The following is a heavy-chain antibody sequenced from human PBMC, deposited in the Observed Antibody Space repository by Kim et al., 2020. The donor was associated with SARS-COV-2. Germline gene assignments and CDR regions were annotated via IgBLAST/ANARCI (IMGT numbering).Heavy chain of an antibody. Sequence: GGTNYAQTFPGRVTMTRDTSIRTAYMELRSLRSDDTAVYYCTTSAVSDVDYWGQGTLVTVSS. CDR3: TTSAVSDVDY. D-gene: IGHD6-19*01. V-gene: IGHV1-2*02. J-gene: IGHJ4*02. CDR2: GGT.